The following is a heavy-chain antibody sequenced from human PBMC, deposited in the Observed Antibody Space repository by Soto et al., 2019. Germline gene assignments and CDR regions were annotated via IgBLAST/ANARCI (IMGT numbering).Heavy chain of an antibody. D-gene: IGHD1-7*01. CDR1: GFTFSNYG. J-gene: IGHJ4*02. V-gene: IGHV3-33*01. CDR3: ARDQRNWNFYFDY. CDR2: IWYDGSNK. Sequence: QVQLVASGGGVVQPGRSLRLSCSASGFTFSNYGMHWVRQAPGKGLEWVAVIWYDGSNKYYADSVKGRFTISRDNSKNTLYLQMTSLRAEDTAVYYCARDQRNWNFYFDYWGQGTLVTVSS.